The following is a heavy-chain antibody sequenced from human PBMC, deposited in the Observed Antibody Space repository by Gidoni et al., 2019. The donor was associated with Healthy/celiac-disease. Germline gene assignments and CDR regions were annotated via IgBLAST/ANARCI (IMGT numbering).Heavy chain of an antibody. CDR3: ARVAAPRAVSSGWYYFDY. J-gene: IGHJ4*02. D-gene: IGHD6-19*01. CDR2: IWYDGSNK. V-gene: IGHV3-33*01. Sequence: QVQLVESGGGVVQPGRSLRLSCAASGFTFSSHGRHWVRQAPGKGLEWVAVIWYDGSNKYYADSVKGRFTISRDNSKNTLYLQMNSLRAEDTAVYYCARVAAPRAVSSGWYYFDYWGQGTLVTVSS. CDR1: GFTFSSHG.